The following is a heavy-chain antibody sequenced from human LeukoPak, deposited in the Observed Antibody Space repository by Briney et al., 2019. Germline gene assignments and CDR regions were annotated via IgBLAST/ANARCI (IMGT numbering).Heavy chain of an antibody. J-gene: IGHJ5*02. V-gene: IGHV4-39*01. CDR3: ARCVSGSYYPGSP. CDR2: VYYTGSA. D-gene: IGHD3-10*01. Sequence: SETLSLSCTLSLVSLSITSYQCAWIRQPPGKGLEWIATVYYTGSAYYNPSLKSRVTISVDTSKSQFSLKLRSVTTAGTALYFCARCVSGSYYPGSPCGQGTLVTVSS. CDR1: LVSLSITSYQ.